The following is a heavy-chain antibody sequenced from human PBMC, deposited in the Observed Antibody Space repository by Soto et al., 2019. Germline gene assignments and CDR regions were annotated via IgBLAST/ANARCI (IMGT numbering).Heavy chain of an antibody. CDR3: ARDCTTGLCSYGMDV. Sequence: VASVKVSCKTSGYTFTNFGITWVRQAPGQGLEWMGRISGYNGNAKYSQKVQGRVTMTTDTSTSTAYMEVRGLRFDDTAVYFCARDCTTGLCSYGMDVWGQGTTVTVSS. D-gene: IGHD2-8*02. V-gene: IGHV1-18*01. CDR2: ISGYNGNA. CDR1: GYTFTNFG. J-gene: IGHJ6*02.